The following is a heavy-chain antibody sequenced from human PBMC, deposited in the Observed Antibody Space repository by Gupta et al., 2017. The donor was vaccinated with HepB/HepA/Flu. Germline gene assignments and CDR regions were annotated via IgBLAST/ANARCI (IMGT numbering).Heavy chain of an antibody. J-gene: IGHJ4*02. CDR1: GFTFDDYA. D-gene: IGHD6-6*01. CDR2: ISWNSGSI. CDR3: AKETEYFDY. V-gene: IGHV3-9*01. Sequence: EVQLVESGGGLVQPGRSLRLSCAASGFTFDDYAMHWVRQAPGKGLEWGSGISWNSGSIGYADSVKGRFTISRDKAKNSLYLQMNSLRAEDTALYYCAKETEYFDYWGQGTLVTVSS.